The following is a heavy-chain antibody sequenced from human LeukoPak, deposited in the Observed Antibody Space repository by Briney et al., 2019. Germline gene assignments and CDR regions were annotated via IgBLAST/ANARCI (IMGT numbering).Heavy chain of an antibody. CDR3: ARDLGGGTDY. V-gene: IGHV3-30-3*01. J-gene: IGHJ4*02. CDR1: GFTFSSYS. Sequence: PGGSLRLSCAASGFTFSSYSVHWVRQAPGKGLEWVAVISSDGSNKYYADSVKGRFTISRDNSKNTLYLQMNSLTAEDTAVYYCARDLGGGTDYWGQGTLVTVSS. CDR2: ISSDGSNK. D-gene: IGHD3-16*01.